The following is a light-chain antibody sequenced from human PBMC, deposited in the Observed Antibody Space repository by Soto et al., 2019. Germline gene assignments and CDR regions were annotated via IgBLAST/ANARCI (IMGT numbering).Light chain of an antibody. CDR1: QGISSY. CDR2: AAS. CDR3: QQLQSYPLT. V-gene: IGKV1-9*01. J-gene: IGKJ4*01. Sequence: IQLTQSPSSLSASVGDRVTITCRASQGISSYLGWYQQKPGKAPKLLIYAASTLQSGVPSRFSGSGSGTDFTLTISSLQPEDSATYYCQQLQSYPLTFGGGTKVEIK.